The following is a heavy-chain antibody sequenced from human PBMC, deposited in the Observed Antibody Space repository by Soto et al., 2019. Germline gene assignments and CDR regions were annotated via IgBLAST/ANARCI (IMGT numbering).Heavy chain of an antibody. V-gene: IGHV4-39*01. J-gene: IGHJ6*02. CDR3: VRHGNLAMVRGVISLYYYYYYGMDV. D-gene: IGHD3-10*01. Sequence: PSETLSLTCTVPCVSINSSSYYWVWIRQPPGKGLEWIGSIYYSGSTYYNTSLKSRDTKSVDTSKKQFSLKQRPVTAADTALYYCVRHGNLAMVRGVISLYYYYYYGMDVWGQGTTVT. CDR2: IYYSGST. CDR1: CVSINSSSYY.